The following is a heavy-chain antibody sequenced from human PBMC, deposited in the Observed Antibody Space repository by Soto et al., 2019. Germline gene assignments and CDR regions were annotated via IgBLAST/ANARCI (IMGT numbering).Heavy chain of an antibody. V-gene: IGHV3-21*01. D-gene: IGHD5-12*01. CDR2: ISSSSSYI. J-gene: IGHJ6*02. Sequence: PGGSLRLSCAASGFTFSSYSMNWVRQAPGKGLEWVSSISSSSSYIYYADSVKGRFTISRDNAKNSLYLQMNSLRAEDTAVYYCARDGGYSGYDSGYYYYGMDVWGQGTTVTVSS. CDR3: ARDGGYSGYDSGYYYYGMDV. CDR1: GFTFSSYS.